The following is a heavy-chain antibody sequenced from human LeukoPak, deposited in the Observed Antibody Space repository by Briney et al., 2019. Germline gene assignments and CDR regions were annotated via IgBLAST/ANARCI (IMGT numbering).Heavy chain of an antibody. CDR2: MNPNSGNT. Sequence: ASVTVSCKASGYTFTSYDINWVRQATGQGLGWMGWMNPNSGNTGYAQKFQGRVTMNRNTSITTAYMELSSLRSDDTAIYYCARRTYYYGMDVWGQGTTVTVSS. D-gene: IGHD1-14*01. V-gene: IGHV1-8*01. J-gene: IGHJ6*02. CDR1: GYTFTSYD. CDR3: ARRTYYYGMDV.